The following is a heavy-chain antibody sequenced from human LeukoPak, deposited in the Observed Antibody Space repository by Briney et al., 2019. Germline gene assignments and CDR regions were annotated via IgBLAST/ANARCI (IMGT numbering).Heavy chain of an antibody. Sequence: PGGSLRVSCAVSGFTFSTYLMSWVRQAPGKGLEWVANIKQDGSDKYYVESVKGRFTISRDNAKNSLYLQMNSLRDEDTAVYYCARWAGGHYDYWGQGTLVTVSS. CDR3: ARWAGGHYDY. CDR2: IKQDGSDK. V-gene: IGHV3-7*03. CDR1: GFTFSTYL. J-gene: IGHJ4*02. D-gene: IGHD1-26*01.